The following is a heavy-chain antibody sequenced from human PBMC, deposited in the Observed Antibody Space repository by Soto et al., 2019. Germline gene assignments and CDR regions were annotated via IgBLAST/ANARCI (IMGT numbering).Heavy chain of an antibody. CDR1: GFTFCDYA. CDR2: IRSKAYGGTT. D-gene: IGHD3-22*01. J-gene: IGHJ4*02. Sequence: PGGSLRLSCTASGFTFCDYAMIWFRQAPGKGLEWVGFIRSKAYGGTTEYAASVKGRFTISRDDSKSIAYLQMNSLKTEDTAVYYCTRSGLRGVVITLFNYWGQGTLVTVSS. CDR3: TRSGLRGVVITLFNY. V-gene: IGHV3-49*03.